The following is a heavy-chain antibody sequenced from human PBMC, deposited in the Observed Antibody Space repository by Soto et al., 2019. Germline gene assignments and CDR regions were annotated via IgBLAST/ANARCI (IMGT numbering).Heavy chain of an antibody. D-gene: IGHD3-10*01. CDR1: GDTFNFYT. V-gene: IGHV1-69*02. J-gene: IGHJ4*02. CDR3: ATSYGSGSQAFDY. Sequence: QVHLVQSGAELEKPGSSVRVSCKASGDTFNFYTINWVRQAPGLGLEWMGRTNPILSMSNSALKFQGRLSISADKSTSTAYMELRSLRSDDTAVYYCATSYGSGSQAFDYWGQGALVTVSS. CDR2: TNPILSMS.